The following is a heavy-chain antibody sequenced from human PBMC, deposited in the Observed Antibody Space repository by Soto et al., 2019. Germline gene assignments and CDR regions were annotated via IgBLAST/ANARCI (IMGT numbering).Heavy chain of an antibody. CDR3: AHSLIPNWGARGAFDY. Sequence: QITLKESGPTLVKPTQTLTLTCTFSGFSLSTSGVGVGWIRQPPGKALEWLALIYWDDDKRYSPSLKRRLTIAKAPSKNQVVLTMTNMDPVDTATYYCAHSLIPNWGARGAFDYWGQGTLVTVSS. J-gene: IGHJ4*02. D-gene: IGHD7-27*01. CDR2: IYWDDDK. V-gene: IGHV2-5*02. CDR1: GFSLSTSGVG.